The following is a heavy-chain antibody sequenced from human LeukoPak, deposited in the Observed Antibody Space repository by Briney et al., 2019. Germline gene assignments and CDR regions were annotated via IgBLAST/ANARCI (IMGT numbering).Heavy chain of an antibody. CDR3: ARGDYYFDY. V-gene: IGHV3-48*01. CDR2: ISSSSSTI. J-gene: IGHJ4*02. CDR1: GFTFSSYE. Sequence: GGSLRLSCAASGFTFSSYEMNWVRQAPGKGLEWVSYISSSSSTIYYADSVKGRFTISRDNAKNSLYLQMNSLRAEDTAVYYCARGDYYFDYWGQGTLVTVSS.